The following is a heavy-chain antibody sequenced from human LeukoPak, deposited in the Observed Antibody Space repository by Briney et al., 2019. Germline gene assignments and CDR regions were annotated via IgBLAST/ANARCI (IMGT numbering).Heavy chain of an antibody. V-gene: IGHV3-23*01. CDR3: AKDLGYCSGGSCFYFDY. J-gene: IGHJ4*02. Sequence: GGSLRLSCAASGFTFSSYAMSWVRQAPGKGLEWVSAISGSGGSTYYADSAKGRFTISRDNSKNTLYLQMNSLRAEDTAVYYCAKDLGYCSGGSCFYFDYWGQGTLVTVSS. D-gene: IGHD2-15*01. CDR2: ISGSGGST. CDR1: GFTFSSYA.